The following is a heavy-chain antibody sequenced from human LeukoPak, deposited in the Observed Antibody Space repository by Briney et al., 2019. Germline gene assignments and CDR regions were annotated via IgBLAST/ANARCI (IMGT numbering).Heavy chain of an antibody. J-gene: IGHJ4*02. D-gene: IGHD6-13*01. Sequence: SGPTLVKPTETLTLTCTLSGFSVTSRGMGVGWIRQPPGKALEWLAFVYWDDDKRYSPSLKSRLTITRDISKNQVVLTMTNMDPVDTGTYYCARKGSSSWFLYNFDSWGQGTLVTVSS. V-gene: IGHV2-5*02. CDR3: ARKGSSSWFLYNFDS. CDR2: VYWDDDK. CDR1: GFSVTSRGMG.